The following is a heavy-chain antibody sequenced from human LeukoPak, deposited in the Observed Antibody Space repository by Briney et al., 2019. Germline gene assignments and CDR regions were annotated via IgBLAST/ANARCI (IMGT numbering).Heavy chain of an antibody. Sequence: PGGSLRLSCAASGFTFSSYAMNWVRQAPGEGLEWVSYITNNGTTIYYADSVKGRFTISRDNAENSLYLQMNSLRAEDTAIYYCARDQWLAYYYHGMDVWGQGTTVTVSS. CDR3: ARDQWLAYYYHGMDV. D-gene: IGHD6-19*01. J-gene: IGHJ6*02. V-gene: IGHV3-48*03. CDR2: ITNNGTTI. CDR1: GFTFSSYA.